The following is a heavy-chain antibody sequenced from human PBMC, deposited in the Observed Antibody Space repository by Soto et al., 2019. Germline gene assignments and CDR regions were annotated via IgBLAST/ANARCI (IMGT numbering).Heavy chain of an antibody. CDR1: GFTFSSYS. CDR2: ITSSSTYI. Sequence: GGSLRLSCAASGFTFSSYSMNWVRQAPGKGLEWVSSITSSSTYIYYADSVRGRFTISRDNAKNSLYLQMNSLRAEDTAVYYCARALTQYCSGGSCYYYGMDVWGQGTTVTVSS. J-gene: IGHJ6*02. D-gene: IGHD2-15*01. V-gene: IGHV3-21*01. CDR3: ARALTQYCSGGSCYYYGMDV.